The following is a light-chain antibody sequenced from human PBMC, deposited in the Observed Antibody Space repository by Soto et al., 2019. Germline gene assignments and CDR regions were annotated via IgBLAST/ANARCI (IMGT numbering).Light chain of an antibody. CDR2: DAS. V-gene: IGKV3-11*01. J-gene: IGKJ3*01. CDR3: QQRSHWPPT. CDR1: QSVSSY. Sequence: EIVLTQSPATLSLSPGERATLSCRASQSVSSYLAWYQQKPGQAPRLLIYDASNRATGIPARFSGSGSGTDFTLTISSLEPEDCAGYYCQQRSHWPPTVGPGTKVDIK.